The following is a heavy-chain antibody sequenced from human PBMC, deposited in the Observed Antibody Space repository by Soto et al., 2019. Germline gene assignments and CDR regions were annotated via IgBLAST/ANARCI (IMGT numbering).Heavy chain of an antibody. J-gene: IGHJ4*02. Sequence: QITLKESGPTLVKPTQPLTLTCTFSGFSLSTSAVGVGWIRQPPGKALEWLALIYWDDDKQYSPSLKSRLTITNDTSKNQVGLTMTNMDPVDTATHCCALRRRRHGRGITRTYYFDYWGQGTLVIVSS. D-gene: IGHD3-10*02. CDR3: ALRRRRHGRGITRTYYFDY. CDR1: GFSLSTSAVG. V-gene: IGHV2-5*02. CDR2: IYWDDDK.